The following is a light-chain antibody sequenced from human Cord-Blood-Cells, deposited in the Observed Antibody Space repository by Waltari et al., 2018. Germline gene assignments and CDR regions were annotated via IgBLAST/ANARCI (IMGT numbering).Light chain of an antibody. CDR2: KDS. CDR1: SLPKQY. V-gene: IGLV3-25*02. CDR3: QSADSSGTWV. Sequence: SYELTQPPSASVYSGQTARITCSGDSLPKQYADWYQQKPGQAPVLVIYKDSERPSGIPERFSGSSSGTTVTLTISGVQAEDEADYYCQSADSSGTWVFGGGTKLTVL. J-gene: IGLJ3*02.